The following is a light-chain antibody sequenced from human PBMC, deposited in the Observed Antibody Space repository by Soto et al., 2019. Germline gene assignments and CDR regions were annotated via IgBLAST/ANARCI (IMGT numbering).Light chain of an antibody. CDR2: GAS. J-gene: IGKJ1*01. CDR1: QSVSSN. V-gene: IGKV3-20*01. CDR3: QQYGSSRT. Sequence: EIVLTPSPATLSLSPGERATLSCRASQSVSSNLAWYQQKPGQAPRLLIYGASSRATGIPDRFSGSGSGTDFTLTISRLEPEDFAVYYCQQYGSSRTFGQGTKVDIK.